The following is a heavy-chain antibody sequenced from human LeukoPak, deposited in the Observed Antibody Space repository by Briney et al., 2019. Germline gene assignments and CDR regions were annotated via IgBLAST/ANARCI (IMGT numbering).Heavy chain of an antibody. D-gene: IGHD3/OR15-3a*01. CDR3: ARQTGSGLFILP. V-gene: IGHV4-39*01. CDR1: GGSISSSSHY. Sequence: SETLSLTCTVSGGSISSSSHYWAWIRQSPGTGLEWIGSIYYSGSTYYNASLKSQVSISIDTSKNQFSLRLTSVTAADTAVYYCARQTGSGLFILPGGQGTLVTVSS. CDR2: IYYSGST. J-gene: IGHJ4*02.